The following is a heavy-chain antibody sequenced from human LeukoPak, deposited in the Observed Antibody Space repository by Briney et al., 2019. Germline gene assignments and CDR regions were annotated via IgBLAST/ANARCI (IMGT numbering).Heavy chain of an antibody. Sequence: PSETLSLTCAVFGGSFSGYYWSWIRQPPGKGLEWIGGINHSGSTNYNPSLKSRVTISVDTSKNQFSLKLSSVTAADTAVYYCARGRVTMVRGVRKNWYFDLWGRGTLVTVSS. CDR1: GGSFSGYY. CDR3: ARGRVTMVRGVRKNWYFDL. J-gene: IGHJ2*01. D-gene: IGHD3-10*01. CDR2: INHSGST. V-gene: IGHV4-34*01.